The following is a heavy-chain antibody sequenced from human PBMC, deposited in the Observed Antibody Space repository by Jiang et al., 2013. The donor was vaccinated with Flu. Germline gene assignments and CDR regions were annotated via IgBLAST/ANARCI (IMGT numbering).Heavy chain of an antibody. CDR2: IYSDGST. CDR1: GFTVSGDY. CDR3: ARALTWGRYGANLYYIDY. D-gene: IGHD3-16*01. J-gene: IGHJ4*02. Sequence: VQLVESGGGLIQPGGSLRLSCAASGFTVSGDYLSWVRQAPGKGLEWVSVIYSDGSTYYGDSVEGRFTISRDNSKNTLHLQMNSLRAEDAAVYYCARALTWGRYGANLYYIDYWGPGTLVTVSS. V-gene: IGHV3-53*01.